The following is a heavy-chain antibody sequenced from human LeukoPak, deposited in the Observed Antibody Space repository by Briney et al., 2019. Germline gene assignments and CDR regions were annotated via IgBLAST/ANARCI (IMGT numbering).Heavy chain of an antibody. CDR2: KWYDGSNK. J-gene: IGHJ2*01. V-gene: IGHV3-33*01. CDR1: GFTFSSYG. Sequence: GRSLRLSCAASGFTFSSYGMHWVRQAPGKGLEWVAVKWYDGSNKYYADSVKGRFTISRDNSKNTLYLQMNSLRAEDTAVYYCARDYLDWYFDLWGRGTLVTVSS. CDR3: ARDYLDWYFDL.